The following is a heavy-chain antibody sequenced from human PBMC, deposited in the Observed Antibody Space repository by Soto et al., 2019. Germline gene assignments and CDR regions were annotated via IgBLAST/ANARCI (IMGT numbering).Heavy chain of an antibody. J-gene: IGHJ5*02. D-gene: IGHD3-22*01. V-gene: IGHV1-24*01. CDR2: FDPEDGET. Sequence: ASVKVSCKVSGYTLTELSMHWVRQAPGKGLEWMGGFDPEDGETIYAQKFQGRVTMTEDTSTDTAYMELSSLRSEDTAVYYCATGVYYYDSSGHPWFDPGGQGTRVTVSS. CDR3: ATGVYYYDSSGHPWFDP. CDR1: GYTLTELS.